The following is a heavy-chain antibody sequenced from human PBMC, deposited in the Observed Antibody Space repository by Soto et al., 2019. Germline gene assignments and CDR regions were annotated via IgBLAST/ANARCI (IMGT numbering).Heavy chain of an antibody. CDR2: IIPIFGTA. CDR3: AREGSRDSSSWYTF. CDR1: GGTFSSYA. J-gene: IGHJ4*02. Sequence: GASVKVSCKASGGTFSSYAISWVRQAPGQGLEWMGGIIPIFGTANYAQKFQGRVTTTADESTSTAYMELSSLRSEDTAVYYCAREGSRDSSSWYTFWGQGTLVTVSS. V-gene: IGHV1-69*13. D-gene: IGHD6-13*01.